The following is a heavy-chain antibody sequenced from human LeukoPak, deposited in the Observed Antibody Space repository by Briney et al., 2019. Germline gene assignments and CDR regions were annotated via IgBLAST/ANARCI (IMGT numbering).Heavy chain of an antibody. Sequence: GGSLRLSCAASGFTFSSYAMSWVRQAPGKGLEWVSAISGSGGSTYYADSVKGRFTISRDNSKNTLYLQMNSLRAEDTAVYYCARPTAGGGWSRVCAFDIWGQGTMVTVSS. J-gene: IGHJ3*02. D-gene: IGHD6-19*01. CDR3: ARPTAGGGWSRVCAFDI. CDR2: ISGSGGST. CDR1: GFTFSSYA. V-gene: IGHV3-23*01.